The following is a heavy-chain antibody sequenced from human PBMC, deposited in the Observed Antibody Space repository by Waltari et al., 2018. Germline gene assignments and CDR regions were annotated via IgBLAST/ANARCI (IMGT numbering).Heavy chain of an antibody. CDR3: ARDRGGAYYDKVWYFDY. V-gene: IGHV1-2*06. CDR1: GYTFTGYY. D-gene: IGHD3-9*01. CDR2: INPNSGGT. Sequence: QVQLVQSGAEVKKPGASVKVSCKASGYTFTGYYMHWVRQAPGQGLEWMGRINPNSGGTNYAQKFQGRVTMTRDTSISTAYMELSRLRSDDTAVYYCARDRGGAYYDKVWYFDYWGQGTLVTVSS. J-gene: IGHJ4*02.